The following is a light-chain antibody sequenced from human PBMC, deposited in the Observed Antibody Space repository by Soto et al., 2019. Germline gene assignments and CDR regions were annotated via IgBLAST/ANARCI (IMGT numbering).Light chain of an antibody. J-gene: IGKJ4*01. CDR2: SAS. V-gene: IGKV3-20*01. CDR1: QSVSSSE. CDR3: QHDGSSSPLP. Sequence: EIVLTQSPGTLSLSPGARATLSCRASQSVSSSELAWYQQKPDQAPRLLVYSASSRTPGIPDRFSGSGSGTDCSLTISRLEPEDFGVYYGQHDGSSSPLPFGGGTKVDIK.